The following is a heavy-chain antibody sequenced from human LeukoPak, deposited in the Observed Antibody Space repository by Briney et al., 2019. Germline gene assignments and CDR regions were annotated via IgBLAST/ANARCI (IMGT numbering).Heavy chain of an antibody. CDR2: INPNSGGT. D-gene: IGHD3-9*01. CDR1: GYTFTGYY. CDR3: ARVGYYDILTGYPHDAFDI. V-gene: IGHV1-2*02. Sequence: ASVKVSCKASGYTFTGYYMHWVRQAPGQGLEWMEWINPNSGGTNYAQKFQGRVTMTRDTSISTAYMELSRLRSDDTAVYYCARVGYYDILTGYPHDAFDIWGQRTMVTVSS. J-gene: IGHJ3*02.